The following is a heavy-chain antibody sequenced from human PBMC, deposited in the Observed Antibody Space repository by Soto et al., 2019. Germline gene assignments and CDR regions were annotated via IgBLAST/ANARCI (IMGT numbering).Heavy chain of an antibody. CDR3: VRDGTKTLRDWFDP. J-gene: IGHJ5*02. Sequence: TLSLTCTVSGASISGFYCSWIRKSAGKGLEWIGRIYATGTTDYNPSLKSRVMMSVDTSKKQFPLELRSVTAADTAVYYCVRDGTKTLRDWFDPWGQGISVTVSS. D-gene: IGHD1-1*01. CDR2: IYATGTT. V-gene: IGHV4-4*07. CDR1: GASISGFY.